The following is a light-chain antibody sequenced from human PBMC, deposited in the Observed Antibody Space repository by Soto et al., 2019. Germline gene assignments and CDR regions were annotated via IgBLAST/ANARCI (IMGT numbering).Light chain of an antibody. CDR3: QSYDSSLATFV. J-gene: IGLJ1*01. V-gene: IGLV1-40*01. CDR2: GDN. Sequence: QSVLTQPPSASGTPGQTVTISCSGSSYNIEKNLAYWYQQLPGTAPKRLIYGDNNRPSGVPDRFSGSKSGTSASLAITGLQPEDEADYYCQSYDSSLATFVFGTGTKVTVL. CDR1: SYNIEKNL.